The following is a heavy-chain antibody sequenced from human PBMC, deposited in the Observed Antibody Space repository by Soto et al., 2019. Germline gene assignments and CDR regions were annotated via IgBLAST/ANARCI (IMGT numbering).Heavy chain of an antibody. Sequence: GGSLRLSCAASGFSFSSYAMSWVRQAPGKGLEWVSAISGSGGSTYYADSVKGRFTISRDNSKNTLYLQMNSLRAEDTAVYYCANGALGYCSGCNCYDDDAFDIWGQGTMVTVSS. V-gene: IGHV3-23*01. CDR1: GFSFSSYA. D-gene: IGHD2-15*01. CDR2: ISGSGGST. J-gene: IGHJ3*02. CDR3: ANGALGYCSGCNCYDDDAFDI.